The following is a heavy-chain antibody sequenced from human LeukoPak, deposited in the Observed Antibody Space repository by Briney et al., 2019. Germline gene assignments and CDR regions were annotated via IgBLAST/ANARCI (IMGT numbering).Heavy chain of an antibody. CDR1: GFTFSSYS. Sequence: GGSLRLSCAASGFTFSSYSMYGVRQAPGKGLEWVACISNDGSNEYYADSVKGRFTISRDNSDNTLFLQMNSLRGEDTAVYYCARDLGGGGYYNRPLDHWGQGTLVTVSS. J-gene: IGHJ4*02. V-gene: IGHV3-30-3*01. CDR3: ARDLGGGGYYNRPLDH. D-gene: IGHD4-17*01. CDR2: ISNDGSNE.